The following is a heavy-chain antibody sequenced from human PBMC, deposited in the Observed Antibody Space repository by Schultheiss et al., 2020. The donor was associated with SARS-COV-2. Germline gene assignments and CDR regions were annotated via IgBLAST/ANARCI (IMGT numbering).Heavy chain of an antibody. D-gene: IGHD2-21*02. CDR2: ISVSGGST. CDR1: GFTFSSYA. V-gene: IGHV3-23*01. Sequence: GESLKISCAASGFTFSSYAMSWVRQAPGKGLEWVSRISVSGGSTCYADSVKGRFTISRDNAKNSLYLQMNSLRAEDTAVYYCARGDWAVVTVGHFQHWGQGTLVTVSS. J-gene: IGHJ1*01. CDR3: ARGDWAVVTVGHFQH.